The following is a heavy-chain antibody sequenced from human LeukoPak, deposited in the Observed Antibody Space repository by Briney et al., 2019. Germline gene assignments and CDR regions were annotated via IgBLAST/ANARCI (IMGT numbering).Heavy chain of an antibody. Sequence: GGSLRLPCAASGFTFSNYWMHWVRQAPGKGLVWVSRINSDGINTSYADSVKGRFTISRDNAKNTLNLQMNSLRAEDTAVYYCARDLGQYYDTSDNWFDPWGQGTLVTVSS. CDR1: GFTFSNYW. V-gene: IGHV3-74*01. D-gene: IGHD3-22*01. CDR3: ARDLGQYYDTSDNWFDP. J-gene: IGHJ5*02. CDR2: INSDGINT.